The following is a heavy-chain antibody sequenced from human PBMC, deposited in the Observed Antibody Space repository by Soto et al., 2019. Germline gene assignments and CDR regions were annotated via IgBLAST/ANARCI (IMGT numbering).Heavy chain of an antibody. Sequence: QLQLVESGGGVVQPGRSLRLSCAASGFSFNSHAMHWVRQAPGKGLEWVAVISYDGSNKYYADSVKGRFTIFRDNSKDPLQLQMHSLRGDDTAVYYCARARGKSPVMTGSYPDSWGQGTLVTVSS. V-gene: IGHV3-30*04. CDR2: ISYDGSNK. J-gene: IGHJ5*01. CDR1: GFSFNSHA. D-gene: IGHD3-10*01. CDR3: ARARGKSPVMTGSYPDS.